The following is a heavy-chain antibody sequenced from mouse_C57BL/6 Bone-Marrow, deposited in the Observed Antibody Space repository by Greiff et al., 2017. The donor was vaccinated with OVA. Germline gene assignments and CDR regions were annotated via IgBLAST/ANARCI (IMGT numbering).Heavy chain of an antibody. J-gene: IGHJ4*01. V-gene: IGHV1-19*01. CDR3: ANYGSSYRNAMDY. CDR1: GYTFTDYY. CDR2: INPYNGGT. Sequence: VQLQQSGPVLVKPGASVKMSCKASGYTFTDYYMNWVKQSHGKSLEWIGGINPYNGGTSYNQKFKGKATWTVDKSSSTAYMELNSLTSEDSAVYYCANYGSSYRNAMDYWGQGTSVTVSS. D-gene: IGHD1-1*01.